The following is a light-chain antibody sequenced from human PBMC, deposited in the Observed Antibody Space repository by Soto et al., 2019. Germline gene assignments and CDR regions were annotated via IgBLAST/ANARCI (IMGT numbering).Light chain of an antibody. Sequence: EIVLTQSPATLSLSPGERATLSCRASQSVGNYVAWYQQKPGQAPRLLMYDTSNRAPGIPARFSGRRSGTDFTLTISSPEPEDVAVYYCQQYSHGPLFGGGTKVEIK. V-gene: IGKV3-11*01. J-gene: IGKJ4*01. CDR1: QSVGNY. CDR2: DTS. CDR3: QQYSHGPL.